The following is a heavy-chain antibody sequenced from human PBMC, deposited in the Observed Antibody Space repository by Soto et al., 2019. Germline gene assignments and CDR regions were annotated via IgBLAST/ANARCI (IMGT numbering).Heavy chain of an antibody. Sequence: GGSLRLSCAAFGLTVSGKKYISWVRQAPGKGLEWVSALYDVDGTYYADSVKGRFTTSRDTSRTIVYLQMNSLRLDDTAVYFCATWHLQEHAYDIWGQGTTVTVS. D-gene: IGHD4-4*01. CDR2: LYDVDGT. CDR1: GLTVSGKKY. J-gene: IGHJ3*02. V-gene: IGHV3-53*01. CDR3: ATWHLQEHAYDI.